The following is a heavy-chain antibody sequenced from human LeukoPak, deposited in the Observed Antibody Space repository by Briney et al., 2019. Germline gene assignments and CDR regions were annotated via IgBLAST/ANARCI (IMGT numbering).Heavy chain of an antibody. V-gene: IGHV4-34*01. CDR1: GGSFSGYY. CDR2: INHSGST. J-gene: IGHJ4*02. Sequence: PSETLSLTCAVYGGSFSGYYWSWLRQPPGKGLEWMGEINHSGSTNYNPSLKSRVTISVDTSKNQFSLKLSSVTAADTAVYYCARSSVWWLLTHFDYWGQGTLVTVSS. D-gene: IGHD5-12*01. CDR3: ARSSVWWLLTHFDY.